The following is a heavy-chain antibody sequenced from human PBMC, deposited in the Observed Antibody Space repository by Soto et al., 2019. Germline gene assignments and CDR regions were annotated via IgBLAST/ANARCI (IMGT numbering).Heavy chain of an antibody. CDR2: ISYDGSNK. Sequence: VGSLRLSCAASGFTFSSYAMHWVRQAPGKGLEWVAVISYDGSNKYYADSVKGRFTISRDNSKNTLYLQMNSLRAEDTAVYYCARDRVLRFLEWLHTTPLEFDYWGQGTLVTVSS. J-gene: IGHJ4*02. D-gene: IGHD3-3*01. CDR1: GFTFSSYA. V-gene: IGHV3-30-3*01. CDR3: ARDRVLRFLEWLHTTPLEFDY.